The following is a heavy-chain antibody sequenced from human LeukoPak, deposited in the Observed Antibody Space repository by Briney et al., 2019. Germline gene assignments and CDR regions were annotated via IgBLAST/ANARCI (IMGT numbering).Heavy chain of an antibody. CDR2: IGYSGGDT. CDR3: ATDNYGDYFYFDY. D-gene: IGHD4-17*01. CDR1: GFTLSSYE. J-gene: IGHJ4*02. V-gene: IGHV3-23*01. Sequence: GGSLRLSCTVSGFTLSSYEMTWFRQAPGKGLEWVSSIGYSGGDTHYADSVKGRFTISRDNSKNTLYLQMNSLRAEDTAVYYCATDNYGDYFYFDYWGQGTLVTVSS.